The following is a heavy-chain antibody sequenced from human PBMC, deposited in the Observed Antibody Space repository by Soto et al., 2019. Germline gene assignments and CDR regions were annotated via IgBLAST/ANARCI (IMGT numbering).Heavy chain of an antibody. V-gene: IGHV4-61*01. CDR3: ARDFHYVDFPSYYYYAMDV. J-gene: IGHJ6*02. Sequence: KTSETLSLTCTVSGGSVRDGSYYWSWIRQPPGKGLEWIGYVFYTGSAYYNPSLLSRVTISLDTSKNQFSLKLNSVTAADTAVYFCARDFHYVDFPSYYYYAMDVWGQGATVTVSS. CDR2: VFYTGSA. CDR1: GGSVRDGSYY. D-gene: IGHD3-16*01.